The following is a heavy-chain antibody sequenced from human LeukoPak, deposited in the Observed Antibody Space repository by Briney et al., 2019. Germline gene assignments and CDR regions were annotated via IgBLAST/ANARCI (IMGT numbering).Heavy chain of an antibody. CDR1: GLTFADYH. D-gene: IGHD3-10*01. Sequence: GGSLRLSCTSSGLTFADYHVDWFRQAPGKGLQWVGFVRSRVYGETTQYAAFVKGRFTISRDDSKNTLYLQMNSLKTEDTAVYYCVMVRDDGNSNYWGQGTLVTVSS. V-gene: IGHV3-49*03. CDR2: VRSRVYGETT. CDR3: VMVRDDGNSNY. J-gene: IGHJ4*02.